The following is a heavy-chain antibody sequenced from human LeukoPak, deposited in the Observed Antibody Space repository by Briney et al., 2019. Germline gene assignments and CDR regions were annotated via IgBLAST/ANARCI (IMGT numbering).Heavy chain of an antibody. CDR3: ARHPYSNYKHWYSDL. V-gene: IGHV4-59*01. CDR2: ISDSGRT. J-gene: IGHJ2*01. Sequence: SETLSLTCTVSGGSIRNYYWSWIRQSPGRGLEWIGDISDSGRTSYNPSLMSRVAISVDTSKNQFSLKVNSVTAADTAVYYCARHPYSNYKHWYSDLWARSPLVTVPS. CDR1: GGSIRNYY. D-gene: IGHD4-11*01.